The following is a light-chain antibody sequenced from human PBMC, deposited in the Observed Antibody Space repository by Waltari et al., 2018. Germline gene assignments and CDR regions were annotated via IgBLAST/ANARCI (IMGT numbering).Light chain of an antibody. CDR1: LYSSNNKHC. CDR2: WAS. Sequence: LYSSNNKHCLAWYQQKLGQPPKLLIYWASTRESGVPDRFSGSGSGTDFTLTISSLQAEDVAVYYCQQYYSTPMTFGQGTKVEIK. V-gene: IGKV4-1*01. J-gene: IGKJ1*01. CDR3: QQYYSTPMT.